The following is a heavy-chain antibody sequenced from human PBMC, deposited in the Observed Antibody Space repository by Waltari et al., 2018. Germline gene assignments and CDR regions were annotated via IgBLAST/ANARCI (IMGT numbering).Heavy chain of an antibody. CDR3: SRQVLGYCTSAACRRLES. CDR1: GYSINSGYH. J-gene: IGHJ4*02. Sequence: QVQLQESGPGLVTPSETLSLTCDVSGYSINSGYHRGWIRQSPGKGLEWIATIYHAGDTFYNPSLKSRVTISMDTSKNQFSLKLNSVTAADTAVYFCSRQVLGYCTSAACRRLESWGQGTLVTVSS. V-gene: IGHV4-38-2*01. D-gene: IGHD2-2*03. CDR2: IYHAGDT.